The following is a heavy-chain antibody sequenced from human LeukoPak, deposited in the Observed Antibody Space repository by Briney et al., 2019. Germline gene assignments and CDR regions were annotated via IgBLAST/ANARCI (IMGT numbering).Heavy chain of an antibody. CDR3: ARAVVVVPDDAFDI. Sequence: SETLSLTCTVSGGSISSYYWSWIRQPPGKGLEWIGYIYYSGSTNYNPSLKSRVTISVDTSKNQFSLKLSSVTAADTAVYYCARAVVVVPDDAFDIWGQETMATVSS. J-gene: IGHJ3*02. D-gene: IGHD2-2*01. CDR1: GGSISSYY. CDR2: IYYSGST. V-gene: IGHV4-59*01.